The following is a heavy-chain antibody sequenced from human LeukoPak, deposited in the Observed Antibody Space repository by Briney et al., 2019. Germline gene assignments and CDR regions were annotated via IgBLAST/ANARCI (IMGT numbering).Heavy chain of an antibody. V-gene: IGHV1-46*01. J-gene: IGHJ4*02. D-gene: IGHD6-13*01. CDR2: INPSGGST. Sequence: ASVKVSCKASGYTFTSYYMHWVRQAPGQGLEWMGIINPSGGSTSYAQKFQGRVTMTRDMSTSTVYMELSSLRSEDTAVYYCARVGPGQYSSSWYLDDYWGQGTLVTVSS. CDR3: ARVGPGQYSSSWYLDDY. CDR1: GYTFTSYY.